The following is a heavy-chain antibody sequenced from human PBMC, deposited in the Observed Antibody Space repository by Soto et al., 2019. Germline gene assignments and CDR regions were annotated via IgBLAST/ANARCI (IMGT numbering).Heavy chain of an antibody. CDR1: GFTVSSNY. CDR3: ARDYGYCTNGVCSAFDY. J-gene: IGHJ4*02. Sequence: GGSLRLSCAASGFTVSSNYMSWVRQGPGKGLEWVSVIYSGGSTYYADSVKGRFTISRHNSKNTLYLQMNSLRAEDTAVYYCARDYGYCTNGVCSAFDYWGQGTLVTVSS. V-gene: IGHV3-53*04. D-gene: IGHD2-8*01. CDR2: IYSGGST.